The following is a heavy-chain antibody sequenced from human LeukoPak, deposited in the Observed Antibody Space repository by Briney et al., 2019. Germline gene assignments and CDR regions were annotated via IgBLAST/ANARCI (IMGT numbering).Heavy chain of an antibody. CDR2: VGSSGGTT. V-gene: IGHV3-23*01. Sequence: PGGSLRLSCAASGFTFSSYGMHWVRQAPGKGLEWVSGVGSSGGTTTYADSVKGRFTISRDNNKNMLHLQMNSLRAEDTAVYYCAKGCDTSCYRIDHWGQGTLVTVSS. J-gene: IGHJ4*02. CDR3: AKGCDTSCYRIDH. CDR1: GFTFSSYG. D-gene: IGHD2-2*01.